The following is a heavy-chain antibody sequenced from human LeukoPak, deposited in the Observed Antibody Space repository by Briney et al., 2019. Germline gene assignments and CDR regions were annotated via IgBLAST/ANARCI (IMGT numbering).Heavy chain of an antibody. CDR2: IDPNNGDT. V-gene: IGHV1-2*02. CDR3: TRGHGKSRQYLVDFDY. Sequence: ASVKVSCTASGYTFSAHYIHWVREAPGQGLAWMGWIDPNNGDTYYVQNFQGRVTMTSDTSISTAFLDLSGLRSDDTAVYFCTRGHGKSRQYLVDFDYWGQGTLVSVSS. J-gene: IGHJ4*02. CDR1: GYTFSAHY. D-gene: IGHD6-13*01.